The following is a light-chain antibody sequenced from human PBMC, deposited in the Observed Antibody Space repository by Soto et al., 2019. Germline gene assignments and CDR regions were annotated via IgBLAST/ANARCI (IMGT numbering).Light chain of an antibody. CDR2: KTT. CDR3: LIYYAGSRI. Sequence: VGTQEPSLTVSPGGTVTLTCVSSTGALNGGHYPSWIQQKPVQAPMQLIYKTTNKYPWTPARVSGSLIGGKPSLTLSAVQPEDEAHYYCLIYYAGSRIFGTGSKVTV. CDR1: TGALNGGHY. V-gene: IGLV7-43*01. J-gene: IGLJ1*01.